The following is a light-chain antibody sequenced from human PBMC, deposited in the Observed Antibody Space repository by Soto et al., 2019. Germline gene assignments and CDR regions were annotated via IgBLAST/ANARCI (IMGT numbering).Light chain of an antibody. CDR3: QQTYSLPLT. Sequence: DIQMTQSPPSLSPSFGDSVTTTCRAIKRITNDLSWYKQKPARAPKLLIYEVSTLQSGVPTRFSGSASGTDFTLTISSLQPEDFATYYCQQTYSLPLTFGQGTKVHIK. J-gene: IGKJ1*01. CDR1: KRITND. CDR2: EVS. V-gene: IGKV1-39*01.